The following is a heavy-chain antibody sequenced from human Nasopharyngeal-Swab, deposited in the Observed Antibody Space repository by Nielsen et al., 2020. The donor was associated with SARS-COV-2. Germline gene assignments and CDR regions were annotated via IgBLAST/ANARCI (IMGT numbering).Heavy chain of an antibody. D-gene: IGHD5-24*01. J-gene: IGHJ6*02. Sequence: GESLKISCAASGFTFSSYSMNWVRQAPGKGLEWVSSISSSSSYIYYADSVKGRFTISRDNAKNSLHLQMNSLRAEDTAVYYCARVEMATITTSYYYYYGMDVWGQGTTVTVSS. CDR2: ISSSSSYI. V-gene: IGHV3-21*01. CDR3: ARVEMATITTSYYYYYGMDV. CDR1: GFTFSSYS.